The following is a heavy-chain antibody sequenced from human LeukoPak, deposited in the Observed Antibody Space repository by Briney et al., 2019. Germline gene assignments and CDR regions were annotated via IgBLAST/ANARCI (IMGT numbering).Heavy chain of an antibody. CDR1: GYSFTSYW. J-gene: IGHJ6*02. CDR2: IYPGDSDT. V-gene: IGHV5-51*01. D-gene: IGHD2-2*01. CDR3: ARFDCSSTSCYYYYGMDV. Sequence: GESLKISCKGSGYSFTSYWIGWVRQMPGKGLEWMGIIYPGDSDTRYSPSFQGQVTISADKSISTAYLQWSSLKASDTAMYYCARFDCSSTSCYYYYGMDVWGQGTTVTVSS.